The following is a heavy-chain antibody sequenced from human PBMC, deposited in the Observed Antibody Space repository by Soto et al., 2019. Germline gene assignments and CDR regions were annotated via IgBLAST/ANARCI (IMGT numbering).Heavy chain of an antibody. CDR2: ISGGGGST. CDR3: AKEGGTIFGVVHYFDY. D-gene: IGHD3-3*01. CDR1: GFTFSSYA. Sequence: PGGSLRLSCAASGFTFSSYAMSWVRQAPGKGLEWVSAISGGGGSTYYADSVKGRFTIPRDNSKNTLYLQMNSLRAEDTAVYYCAKEGGTIFGVVHYFDYWGQGTLVTVSS. J-gene: IGHJ4*02. V-gene: IGHV3-23*01.